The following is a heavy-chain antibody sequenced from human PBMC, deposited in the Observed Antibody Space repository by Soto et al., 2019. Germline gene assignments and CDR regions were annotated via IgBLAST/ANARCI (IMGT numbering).Heavy chain of an antibody. CDR1: GYSFTSYW. Sequence: LGESLKISCKGSGYSFTSYWIGWVRQMPGKGLEWMGIIYPGDSDTRYSPSFQGQVTISADKSISTAYLQWSSLKASDTAMYYCARYFSSTPTYYYYYGMDVWGQGTTVTVSS. V-gene: IGHV5-51*01. D-gene: IGHD4-4*01. J-gene: IGHJ6*02. CDR2: IYPGDSDT. CDR3: ARYFSSTPTYYYYYGMDV.